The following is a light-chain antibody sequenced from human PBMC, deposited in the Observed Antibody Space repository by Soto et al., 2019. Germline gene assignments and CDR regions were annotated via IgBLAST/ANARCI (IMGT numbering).Light chain of an antibody. J-gene: IGLJ1*01. CDR1: SSDVGGSNY. CDR3: SSYTSSSTLV. CDR2: DVS. Sequence: QSALTQPASVPGSPGQSITISCTGTSSDVGGSNYVSWYQQHPGKAPKLMIYDVSTRPSGVANRFSGSKSGNTASLTISGLQPEDEGDYYCSSYTSSSTLVFGTGTKVTVL. V-gene: IGLV2-14*01.